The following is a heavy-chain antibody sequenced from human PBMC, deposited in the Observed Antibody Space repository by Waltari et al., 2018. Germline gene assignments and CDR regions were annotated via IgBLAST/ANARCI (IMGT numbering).Heavy chain of an antibody. CDR1: GFTVSNNY. J-gene: IGHJ4*02. Sequence: EVQLVESGGGLIQPGGYLRLSCAASGFTVSNNYTSWVRQAPGKGLEWVSLLSSTGGTSYADSVKGRFTISRDNSKNTLYLQMNSLRVEDTAVYYCATRMVLAARNWGQGTLVTVSS. V-gene: IGHV3-53*01. CDR3: ATRMVLAARN. D-gene: IGHD6-6*01. CDR2: LSSTGGT.